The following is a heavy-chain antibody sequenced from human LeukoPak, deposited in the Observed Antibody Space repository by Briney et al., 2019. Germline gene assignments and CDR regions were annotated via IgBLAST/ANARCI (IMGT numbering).Heavy chain of an antibody. CDR3: ARAGVDPYYYYMDV. V-gene: IGHV4-34*01. Sequence: SETLSLTCAVYGGSFSGYYWSWIRQPPGKGLEWIGEINHSGSTNYNPSLKSRVTISVDTSKNQFSLKLSSVTAADTAVYYCARAGVDPYYYYMDVWGKGTTVTVSS. CDR1: GGSFSGYY. D-gene: IGHD5-12*01. J-gene: IGHJ6*03. CDR2: INHSGST.